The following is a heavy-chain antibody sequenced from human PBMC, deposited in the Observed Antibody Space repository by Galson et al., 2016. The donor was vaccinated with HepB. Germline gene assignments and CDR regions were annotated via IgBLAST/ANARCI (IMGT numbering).Heavy chain of an antibody. CDR1: GGSVSDSNYY. CDR3: ARLRSPYCRGDCYSFFDY. CDR2: IYYSGST. D-gene: IGHD2-21*02. Sequence: ETLSLTCTVSGGSVSDSNYYWDWIRQPPGKGLEWIASIYYSGSTYYNPSLKSRVTISVDTSRDQFSLKLSSVTAADTAAYYCARLRSPYCRGDCYSFFDYWGQGTLVTVSS. J-gene: IGHJ4*02. V-gene: IGHV4-39*01.